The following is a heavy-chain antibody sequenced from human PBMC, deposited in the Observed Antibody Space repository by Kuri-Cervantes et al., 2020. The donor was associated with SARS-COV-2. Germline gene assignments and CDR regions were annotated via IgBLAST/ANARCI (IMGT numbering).Heavy chain of an antibody. V-gene: IGHV1-46*01. D-gene: IGHD6-19*01. CDR3: ARDEGSSGSDY. CDR2: INPSGGST. J-gene: IGHJ4*02. CDR1: GYTFTSYY. Sequence: ASVKVSCKASGYTFTSYYMHWVRQAPGQGLEWMGIINPSGGSTSYAQKFQGRVTMTRDTSTSTVYMGVSSLRSEDTAVYYCARDEGSSGSDYWGQGTLVTVSS.